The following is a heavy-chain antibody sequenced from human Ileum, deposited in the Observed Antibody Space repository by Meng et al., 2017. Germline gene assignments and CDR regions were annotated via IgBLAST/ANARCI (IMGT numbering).Heavy chain of an antibody. CDR3: ARENDNWNYFDY. D-gene: IGHD1-1*01. CDR1: GYTFRNYP. J-gene: IGHJ4*02. CDR2: INAGNGNI. Sequence: QVQLVQSGAAVKKVGASVKVSCTASGYTFRNYPLHWVRQAPGQRPEWMGWINAGNGNIKISQKFQGRITITSDTSATAYMELSSLRSEDTAVYFCARENDNWNYFDYWGQGSLVTVSS. V-gene: IGHV1-3*01.